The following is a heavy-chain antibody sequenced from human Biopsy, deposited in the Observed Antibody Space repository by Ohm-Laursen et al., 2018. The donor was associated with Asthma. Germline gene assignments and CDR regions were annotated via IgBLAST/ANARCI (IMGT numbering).Heavy chain of an antibody. CDR2: IYYSGRT. Sequence: SETLSLTCIVSGDAMSTSGSYWGWIRQSPGKGLEWIGSIYYSGRTYYNPSLESRVTISADTSKNHFSLKVTSVTAADTAVYYCARAVSSSSYWYSDLWGRGDLVTVS. V-gene: IGHV4-39*02. J-gene: IGHJ2*01. CDR3: ARAVSSSSYWYSDL. CDR1: GDAMSTSGSY. D-gene: IGHD6-6*01.